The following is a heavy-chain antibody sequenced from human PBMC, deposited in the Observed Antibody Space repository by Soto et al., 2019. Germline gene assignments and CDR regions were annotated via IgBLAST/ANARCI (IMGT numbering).Heavy chain of an antibody. J-gene: IGHJ4*01. D-gene: IGHD3-10*01. CDR3: ARDSGYGSGASVNHYLDY. CDR2: IYPGDSDT. Sequence: GESLKISCQGSGYAFSSYWIAWVRQMPGKGLEWMGIIYPGDSDTRYSPSFQGQVTISVDKSITTAYLQWSSLKASDTAMYYCARDSGYGSGASVNHYLDYWGHGTLVTVSS. V-gene: IGHV5-51*01. CDR1: GYAFSSYW.